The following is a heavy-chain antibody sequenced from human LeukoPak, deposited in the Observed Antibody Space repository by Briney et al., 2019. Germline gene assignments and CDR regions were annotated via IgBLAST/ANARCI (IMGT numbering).Heavy chain of an antibody. V-gene: IGHV4-30-4*01. Sequence: PSETLSLTCTVSGGSISSGDNYWSWIRQPPGKGLDWIGHIYYSGSTYYNPSLKSRVTISVDTSKNQFSLQLSSVTAEDTAVYYCARVNYGNLNWFDPWGQGTLVTVSS. J-gene: IGHJ5*02. CDR1: GGSISSGDNY. CDR2: IYYSGST. CDR3: ARVNYGNLNWFDP. D-gene: IGHD4-11*01.